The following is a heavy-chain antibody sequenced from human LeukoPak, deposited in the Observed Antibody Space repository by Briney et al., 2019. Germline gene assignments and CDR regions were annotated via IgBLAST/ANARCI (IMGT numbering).Heavy chain of an antibody. CDR3: VKDLVAASENVRGWYPMDY. J-gene: IGHJ4*02. CDR1: GFTFAEYT. D-gene: IGHD6-19*01. CDR2: ISWNGARI. Sequence: GGSLRLSCAASGFTFAEYTMHWVRQAPGQGLEWVSLISWNGARIHYGDSVQGRFTISRDKSKNSLYLQMNSLRTEDTALYYCVKDLVAASENVRGWYPMDYWGQGNLGTVSS. V-gene: IGHV3-43*01.